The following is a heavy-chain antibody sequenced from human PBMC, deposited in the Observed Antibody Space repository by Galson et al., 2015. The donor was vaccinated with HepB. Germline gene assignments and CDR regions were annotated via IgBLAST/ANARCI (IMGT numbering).Heavy chain of an antibody. Sequence: SLRLSCAASGFTFSSYWMHWVRQAPGKGLVWVSRINSDGSSTSYADSVKGRFTISRDNAKNTLYLQMNSLRAEDTAVYYCASTHWSSSGWYNRCDYWGQGTLVTVSS. CDR3: ASTHWSSSGWYNRCDY. J-gene: IGHJ4*02. CDR2: INSDGSST. V-gene: IGHV3-74*01. CDR1: GFTFSSYW. D-gene: IGHD6-19*01.